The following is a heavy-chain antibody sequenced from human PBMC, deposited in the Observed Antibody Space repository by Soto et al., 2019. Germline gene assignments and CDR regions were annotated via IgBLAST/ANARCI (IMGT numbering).Heavy chain of an antibody. V-gene: IGHV3-30*19. J-gene: IGHJ1*01. CDR3: ARWGTTGGLDV. CDR1: GFTFRSYV. Sequence: QVQLVESGGGVVQPGTSLRVSCVGSGFTFRSYVIHWVRQAPGKGLEWVALTSYDGSDKYYADSVRGRFTISRDNSRNTVDLQMDSLRLEDKALYYCARWGTTGGLDVWGQGTLVSVSS. CDR2: TSYDGSDK. D-gene: IGHD3-16*01.